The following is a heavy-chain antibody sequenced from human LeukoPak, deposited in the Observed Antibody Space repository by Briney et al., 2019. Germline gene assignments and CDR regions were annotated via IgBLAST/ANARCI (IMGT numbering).Heavy chain of an antibody. Sequence: GGSLRLSCAASGFSFSSYAMHWVRQAPGKGLEWVAAISYDGSNKYDADSVRGRITISRENPKNTLYLQMDSLRAEDTAVYYCARGAYGSGSYGDNWFDPWGQGTLVTVSS. J-gene: IGHJ5*02. CDR2: ISYDGSNK. D-gene: IGHD3-10*01. CDR1: GFSFSSYA. V-gene: IGHV3-30*04. CDR3: ARGAYGSGSYGDNWFDP.